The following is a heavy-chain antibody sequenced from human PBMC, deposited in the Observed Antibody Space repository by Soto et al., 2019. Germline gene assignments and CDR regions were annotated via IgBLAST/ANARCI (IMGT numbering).Heavy chain of an antibody. D-gene: IGHD4-4*01. Sequence: EVQLLESGGGLVQPGGSLRLSCAASGFTFNAYAMTCVRQAPGKGLEWVSAIGGSGGNRYYAASVRGRVTISRDNSKDTVDLQMNSLRVEDPAVYYCARVASDYINTVDHWGQGILVRVSS. CDR1: GFTFNAYA. CDR3: ARVASDYINTVDH. CDR2: IGGSGGNR. J-gene: IGHJ4*02. V-gene: IGHV3-23*01.